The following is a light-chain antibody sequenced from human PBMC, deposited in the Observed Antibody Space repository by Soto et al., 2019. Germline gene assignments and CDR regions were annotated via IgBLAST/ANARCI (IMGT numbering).Light chain of an antibody. Sequence: QSALTQPPSASGSPGQSVTISCTGTSSDVGGYNYVSWYQQHPGNAPKLIIHEVTKRPSGVPDRFSGSKSGNTASLTVSGLQADDEADYYCSSYAGINNYVFGTGTKVTVL. V-gene: IGLV2-8*01. J-gene: IGLJ1*01. CDR3: SSYAGINNYV. CDR2: EVT. CDR1: SSDVGGYNY.